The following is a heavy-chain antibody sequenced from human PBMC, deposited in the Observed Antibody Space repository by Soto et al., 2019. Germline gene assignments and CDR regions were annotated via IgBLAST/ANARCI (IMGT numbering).Heavy chain of an antibody. Sequence: ASVKVSCKVSGYTLTELSMHWVRQAPGKGLEWMGGFDPEDGETIYAQKFQGRVTMTEDTSTDTAYMELSSLRSEDTAVYYCATALYGSGSYPIYYYGMDVWGQGTTVTAP. J-gene: IGHJ6*02. CDR1: GYTLTELS. D-gene: IGHD3-10*01. CDR2: FDPEDGET. CDR3: ATALYGSGSYPIYYYGMDV. V-gene: IGHV1-24*01.